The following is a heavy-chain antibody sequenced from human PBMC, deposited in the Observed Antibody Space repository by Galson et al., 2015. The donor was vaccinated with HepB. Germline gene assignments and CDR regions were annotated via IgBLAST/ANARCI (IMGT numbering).Heavy chain of an antibody. CDR2: ISYDGSNK. J-gene: IGHJ3*02. CDR3: AKVRYSSSWYGAFDI. D-gene: IGHD6-13*01. CDR1: GFTFSSYG. Sequence: SLRLSCAASGFTFSSYGMHWVRQAPGKGLEWVAVISYDGSNKYYADSVQGRFTISRDNSKNTLYLQMNSLRAEDTAVYYCAKVRYSSSWYGAFDIWGLGTMVTVSS. V-gene: IGHV3-30*18.